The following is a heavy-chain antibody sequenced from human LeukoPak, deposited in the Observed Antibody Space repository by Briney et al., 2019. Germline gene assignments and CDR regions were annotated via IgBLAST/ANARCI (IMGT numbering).Heavy chain of an antibody. CDR3: AKRRATVTTTMGGTFDY. Sequence: GGSLRLSCAASGFTFSSYAMSWVRQAPGKGLEWVSAISGSGGNTYYADSVKGRFTISRDNSKNTLYLQMNSLRAEDTAVYYCAKRRATVTTTMGGTFDYWGQGTLVTVSS. CDR1: GFTFSSYA. J-gene: IGHJ4*02. V-gene: IGHV3-23*01. D-gene: IGHD4-17*01. CDR2: ISGSGGNT.